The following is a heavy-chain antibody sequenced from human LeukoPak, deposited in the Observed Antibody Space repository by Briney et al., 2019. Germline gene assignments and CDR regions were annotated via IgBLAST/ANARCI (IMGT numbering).Heavy chain of an antibody. J-gene: IGHJ4*02. CDR1: GGSISSSSYY. V-gene: IGHV4-39*01. Sequence: PSETLSLTCTVSGGSISSSSYYGGWLRQPPGKGLEWIGSIYYSGSTYYNPSLKSRVTISVDTSKNQFSLKLSSVTAADTAVYYCARHGPTWNYGEIDYWGQGTLVTVSS. D-gene: IGHD1-7*01. CDR2: IYYSGST. CDR3: ARHGPTWNYGEIDY.